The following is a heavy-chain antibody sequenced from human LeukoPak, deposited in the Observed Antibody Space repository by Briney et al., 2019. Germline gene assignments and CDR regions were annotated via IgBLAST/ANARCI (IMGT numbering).Heavy chain of an antibody. CDR1: GGSISSGGYY. V-gene: IGHV4-31*03. Sequence: PSETLSLTCTVSGGSISSGGYYWSWIRQHPGKGLEWIGYIYYSGSTYYNPSLKSRVTISVDTSKNQSSLKLSSVTAADTAVYYCARRPRYCSSTSCFIFDYWGQGTLVTVSS. CDR3: ARRPRYCSSTSCFIFDY. D-gene: IGHD2-2*01. CDR2: IYYSGST. J-gene: IGHJ4*02.